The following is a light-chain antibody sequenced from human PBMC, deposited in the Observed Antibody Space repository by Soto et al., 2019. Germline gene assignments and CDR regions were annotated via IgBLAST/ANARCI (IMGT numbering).Light chain of an antibody. CDR3: QQRSNWPIT. CDR2: DAS. Sequence: EFVLTQSPATLSLSPGERATLSCRASQSVSSYLAWYQQKPGQAPRLLIYDASNRATGIPARFSGSGSGTDVTLTISRLDPEDFAVYYCQQRSNWPITFGQGTRLEIK. CDR1: QSVSSY. V-gene: IGKV3-11*01. J-gene: IGKJ5*01.